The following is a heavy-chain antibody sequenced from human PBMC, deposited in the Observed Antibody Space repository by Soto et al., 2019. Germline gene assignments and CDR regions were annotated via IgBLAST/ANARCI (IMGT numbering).Heavy chain of an antibody. J-gene: IGHJ3*01. D-gene: IGHD3-16*01. CDR3: AHAFGGTSWPNDAFDV. CDR1: GFSFSADGVG. V-gene: IGHV2-5*02. CDR2: IYWDDDT. Sequence: HITLKESGPTLVKPTQTLTLTCIFSGFSFSADGVGVGWFLRPPGKTLEWLALIYWDDDTRYRPSRKSRLTITKDSSKNQVVLTMTNMDPLDTATYYCAHAFGGTSWPNDAFDVWGQGTVVTVSS.